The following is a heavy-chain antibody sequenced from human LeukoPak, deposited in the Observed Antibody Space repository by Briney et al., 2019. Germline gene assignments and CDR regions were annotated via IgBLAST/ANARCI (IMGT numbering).Heavy chain of an antibody. CDR2: IYTSGST. J-gene: IGHJ4*02. V-gene: IGHV4-61*02. CDR1: GGSISSSSYY. CDR3: ARDQYYYDSSGYYYLDY. D-gene: IGHD3-22*01. Sequence: SETLSLTCTVSGGSISSSSYYWSWIRQPAGKGLEWIGRIYTSGSTNYNPSLKSRVTMSVDTSKNQFSLKLSSVTAADTAVYYCARDQYYYDSSGYYYLDYWGQGTLVTVSS.